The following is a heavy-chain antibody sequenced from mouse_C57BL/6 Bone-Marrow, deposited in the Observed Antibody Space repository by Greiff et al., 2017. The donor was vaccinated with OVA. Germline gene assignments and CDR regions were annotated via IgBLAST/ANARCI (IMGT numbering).Heavy chain of an antibody. D-gene: IGHD4-1*01. CDR3: TRSLGADY. Sequence: VQLQQSGAELVRPGASVTLSCKASGYTFTDYELHWVKQTPVHGLEWIGAIDPETGGTAYNQKFKGKAILTADKSSSTAYMELRSLTSADSAAYYCTRSLGADYWGQGTTLTVSS. J-gene: IGHJ2*01. V-gene: IGHV1-15*01. CDR1: GYTFTDYE. CDR2: IDPETGGT.